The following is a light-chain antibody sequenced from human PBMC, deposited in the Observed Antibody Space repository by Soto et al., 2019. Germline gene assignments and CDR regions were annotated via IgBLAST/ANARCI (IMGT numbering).Light chain of an antibody. CDR1: QSVSSSY. CDR2: GAS. J-gene: IGKJ5*01. CDR3: QQYGSSSIT. V-gene: IGKV3-20*01. Sequence: EIVLTQSPGTLSLSPGERATLSCRASQSVSSSYLAWYQQKPGQAPRLLIYGASIRATGIPDRFSGSGSGTDFTLTIIRLEPEDFAVYYCQQYGSSSITFGQGTRLEIK.